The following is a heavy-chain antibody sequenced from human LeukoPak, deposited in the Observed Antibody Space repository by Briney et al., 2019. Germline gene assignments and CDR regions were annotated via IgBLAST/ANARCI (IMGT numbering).Heavy chain of an antibody. Sequence: HGASVKLSCKASGYTFTDYYMHWVRQAPGQGLEWMGWINPNSGGTNFAQKFQGRVTMTRDTSTSTVYMELSSLRSEDTAVYYCARDRLATFLGNDYYDSSGYYDWFDPWGQGTLVTVSS. CDR1: GYTFTDYY. CDR3: ARDRLATFLGNDYYDSSGYYDWFDP. D-gene: IGHD3-22*01. J-gene: IGHJ5*02. CDR2: INPNSGGT. V-gene: IGHV1-2*02.